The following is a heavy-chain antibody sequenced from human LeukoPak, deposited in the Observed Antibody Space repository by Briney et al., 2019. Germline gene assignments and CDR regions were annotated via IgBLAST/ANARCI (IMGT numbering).Heavy chain of an antibody. Sequence: GSLRLSCAASGFTFSTYWMHWVRQAPGKGLVWVSHINSDGSSTSYADSVKGRFTISRDNAKNTLYLQMNSLRAEDTAVYYCARDPAAYGMDVWGQGTTVTVSS. CDR3: ARDPAAYGMDV. V-gene: IGHV3-74*01. CDR2: INSDGSST. J-gene: IGHJ6*02. D-gene: IGHD6-13*01. CDR1: GFTFSTYW.